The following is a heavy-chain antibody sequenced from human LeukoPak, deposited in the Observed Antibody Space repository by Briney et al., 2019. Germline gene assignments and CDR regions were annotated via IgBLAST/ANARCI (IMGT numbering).Heavy chain of an antibody. CDR3: ARDYDSSGYDAFGI. Sequence: SETLSLTCTVSGGSISSYYWSWIRQPPGKGLEWIGYIYYSGSTNYNPSLTSRVTISVDTSKNQSSLKLSSVTAADTAVYYCARDYDSSGYDAFGIWGQGTMVTVSS. J-gene: IGHJ3*02. V-gene: IGHV4-59*01. CDR2: IYYSGST. CDR1: GGSISSYY. D-gene: IGHD3-22*01.